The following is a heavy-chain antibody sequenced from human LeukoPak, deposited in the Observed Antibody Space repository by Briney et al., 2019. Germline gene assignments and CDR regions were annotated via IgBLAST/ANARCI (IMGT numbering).Heavy chain of an antibody. CDR1: GFTFSSYW. CDR2: IKQDGTEK. CDR3: ARDCGSCSCFPFDY. Sequence: GGSLRLSCSATGFTFSSYWMVWVRQAPGNGLKWVANIKQDGTEKNYVDSVKGRFTISRANAKNSLYLQMKSLRVKDTAVYYCARDCGSCSCFPFDYWGQGTLVTVSS. D-gene: IGHD2-2*01. V-gene: IGHV3-7*01. J-gene: IGHJ4*02.